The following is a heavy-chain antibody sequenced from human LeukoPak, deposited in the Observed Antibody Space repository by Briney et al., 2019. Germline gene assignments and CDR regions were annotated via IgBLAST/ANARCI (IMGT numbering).Heavy chain of an antibody. J-gene: IGHJ5*02. CDR2: MFYSGTT. CDR1: GGSISSHY. Sequence: SETLSLMCTVSGGSISSHYWSWIRQPLGKGLGWIGYMFYSGTTNYNPSLKSRVTMSVDTSKNQFSLKLSSVTAADTAVYYCAIYSSSPEWFGPWGQGTLVTVSS. V-gene: IGHV4-59*11. D-gene: IGHD6-6*01. CDR3: AIYSSSPEWFGP.